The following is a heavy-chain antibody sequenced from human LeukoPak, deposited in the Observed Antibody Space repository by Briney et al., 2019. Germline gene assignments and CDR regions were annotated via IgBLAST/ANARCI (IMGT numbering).Heavy chain of an antibody. CDR2: ISYDGSKQ. CDR1: GFTFSSHD. V-gene: IGHV3-30*18. D-gene: IGHD3-9*01. Sequence: PGESLRLSCAASGFTFSSHDMHWVRQAPGKGLEWVAAISYDGSKQLYADSVKGRFTISRGNSKNTLNLQMNSLRDEDTAVYYCAKDGARYLLTYYFEYWGQGTLVTVSS. J-gene: IGHJ4*02. CDR3: AKDGARYLLTYYFEY.